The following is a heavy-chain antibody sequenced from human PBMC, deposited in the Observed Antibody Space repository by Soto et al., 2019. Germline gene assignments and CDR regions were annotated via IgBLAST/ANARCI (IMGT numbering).Heavy chain of an antibody. Sequence: VQLVESGGGVVQPGRSLRLSCAASGFTFSDYAMHWVRQAPGKGLEWVAVVSHDGRNTHYADSVKGRFTISRDSSKNTVTLKMTSLTAGDTAVYYSATGGRQWVVTSDFNYWGQGALVTVSS. CDR1: GFTFSDYA. CDR3: ATGGRQWVVTSDFNY. J-gene: IGHJ4*02. CDR2: VSHDGRNT. D-gene: IGHD6-19*01. V-gene: IGHV3-30*03.